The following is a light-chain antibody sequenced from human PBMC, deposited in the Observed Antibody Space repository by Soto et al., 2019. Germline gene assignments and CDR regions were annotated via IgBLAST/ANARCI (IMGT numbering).Light chain of an antibody. Sequence: EIVLTQSPGTLSLSPGERVTLSCRASQSISSSHLAWYQQRPGQAPRLLIYDASNRATGISDRFTGSGSGTHFTLTITRLEPEDFAVYYCQQYHSSPRTFGQGTKVEIK. CDR2: DAS. V-gene: IGKV3-20*01. CDR3: QQYHSSPRT. CDR1: QSISSSH. J-gene: IGKJ1*01.